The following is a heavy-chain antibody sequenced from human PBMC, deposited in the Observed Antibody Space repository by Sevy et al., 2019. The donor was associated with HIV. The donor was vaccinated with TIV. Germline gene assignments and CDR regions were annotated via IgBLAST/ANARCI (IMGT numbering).Heavy chain of an antibody. Sequence: GGSLRLSCAASGFTFDDYAMHWVRQAPGKGLEWVSGISWNSGSIGYADSVKGRFTISRDNAKNSLYLQMNRLRAEDTALYYCAKDIYYYDSKTWGYFDYWGQGTLVTVSS. CDR2: ISWNSGSI. V-gene: IGHV3-9*01. D-gene: IGHD3-22*01. CDR3: AKDIYYYDSKTWGYFDY. J-gene: IGHJ4*02. CDR1: GFTFDDYA.